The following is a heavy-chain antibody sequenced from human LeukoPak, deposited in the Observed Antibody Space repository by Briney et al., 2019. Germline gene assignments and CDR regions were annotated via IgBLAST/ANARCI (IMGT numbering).Heavy chain of an antibody. CDR2: ISWNSGSI. CDR3: AKSYSSGPGYYYYGMDV. CDR1: GFTFDDYA. V-gene: IGHV3-9*01. J-gene: IGHJ6*02. Sequence: GGSLRLSCAASGFTFDDYAMHWVRQAPGKGLERVSGISWNSGSIGYADSVKGRFTISRDNAKNSLYLQMNSLRAEDTALYYCAKSYSSGPGYYYYGMDVWGQGTTATVSS. D-gene: IGHD6-19*01.